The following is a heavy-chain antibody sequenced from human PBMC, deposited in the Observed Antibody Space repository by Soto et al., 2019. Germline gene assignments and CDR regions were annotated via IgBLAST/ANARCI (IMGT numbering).Heavy chain of an antibody. CDR2: IIPIFGTA. Sequence: SVKVSCKASRGTFSSYAISWVRQAPGQGLEWMGGIIPIFGTANYAQKFQGRVTITADESTSTAYMELSSLRSEDTAVYYCAHCMRYSGSFGAPGYWGQGNLVHVSS. CDR1: RGTFSSYA. D-gene: IGHD1-26*01. CDR3: AHCMRYSGSFGAPGY. V-gene: IGHV1-69*13. J-gene: IGHJ4*02.